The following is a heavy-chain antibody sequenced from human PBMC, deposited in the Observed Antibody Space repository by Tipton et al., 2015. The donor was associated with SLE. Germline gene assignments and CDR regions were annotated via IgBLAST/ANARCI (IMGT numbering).Heavy chain of an antibody. V-gene: IGHV1-69*13. CDR3: AREGLRFLEWLPPWMDV. D-gene: IGHD3-3*01. Sequence: QLVQSGAEVKKPGASVKVSCKASGYTFTSYAISWVRQAPGQGLEWMGGINPIFGTANYAQKFQGRVTITADESTSTAYMELSSLRSEDTAVHFCAREGLRFLEWLPPWMDVWGQGTTVTVSS. J-gene: IGHJ6*02. CDR1: GYTFTSYA. CDR2: INPIFGTA.